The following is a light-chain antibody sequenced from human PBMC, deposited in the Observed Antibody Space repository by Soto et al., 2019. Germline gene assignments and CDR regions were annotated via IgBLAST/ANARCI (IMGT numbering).Light chain of an antibody. J-gene: IGKJ1*01. Sequence: EIVLTQSPGTLSLSPGERATLSCRASQSVSSTYLGWYQQKPGQAPRLLIYVASSRATGIPDRFSGSGSGTDFTLTIARLEPADFAVYYCQLYGSSPPRTFGQGTKVEIK. CDR2: VAS. CDR3: QLYGSSPPRT. V-gene: IGKV3-20*01. CDR1: QSVSSTY.